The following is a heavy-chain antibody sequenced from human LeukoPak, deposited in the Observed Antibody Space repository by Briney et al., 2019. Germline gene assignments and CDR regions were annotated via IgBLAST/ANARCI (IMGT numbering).Heavy chain of an antibody. CDR3: TRDPRRTVGADHYYYGMDV. CDR1: GFNFGDYA. V-gene: IGHV3-49*04. CDR2: IRSEAYGGTS. D-gene: IGHD4/OR15-4a*01. J-gene: IGHJ6*02. Sequence: PGRSLRLSCSASGFNFGDYAMSWVRQAPGKGLEWVGFIRSEAYGGTSEYAASVKGIFTISRDDSKAIAYLQMNSLKTEDTAVYYCTRDPRRTVGADHYYYGMDVWGQGTTVAVSS.